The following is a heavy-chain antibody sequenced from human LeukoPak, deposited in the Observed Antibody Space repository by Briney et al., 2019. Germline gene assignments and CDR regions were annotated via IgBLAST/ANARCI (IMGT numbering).Heavy chain of an antibody. CDR2: ISYDGSNK. CDR1: GFTYSSYA. D-gene: IGHD3-22*01. J-gene: IGHJ4*02. V-gene: IGHV3-30*01. CDR3: ARSWDYYDSSGYLGSFDY. Sequence: GGSLRLFCAASGFTYSSYAMHWVRQAPGKGLEWVAVISYDGSNKYYADSVKGRFTISRDNSKNTLYLQMNSLRAEDTAVYYCARSWDYYDSSGYLGSFDYWGQGTLVTVSS.